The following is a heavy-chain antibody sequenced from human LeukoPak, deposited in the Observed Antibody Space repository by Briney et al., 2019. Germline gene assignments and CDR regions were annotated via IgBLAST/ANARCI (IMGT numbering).Heavy chain of an antibody. CDR1: GYTFSIYG. CDR2: ISVYNGDT. D-gene: IGHD4-17*01. CDR3: ARGITVTTFRNYFDP. J-gene: IGHJ5*02. V-gene: IGHV1-18*04. Sequence: ASVKVSCKASGYTFSIYGISWVRQAPGQGLEWMGWISVYNGDTNYSQKPQGRVTMTTDTSTSTAYMELRSLRSDDTAVYYCARGITVTTFRNYFDPWGQGTLVTVSS.